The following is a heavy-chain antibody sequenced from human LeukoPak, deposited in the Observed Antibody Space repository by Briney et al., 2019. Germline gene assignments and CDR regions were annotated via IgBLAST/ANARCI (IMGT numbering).Heavy chain of an antibody. V-gene: IGHV3-48*04. CDR2: IGGSDSPT. CDR1: GFTFSTYA. Sequence: GGSLRLSCAASGFTFSTYAMSWVRQAPGKGLEWLSYIGGSDSPTNYADSVKGRFTISRDNAENSLYLQMNSLRAEDTAVYYCARVGLTTAAGTYDYWGQGTLVTVSS. J-gene: IGHJ4*02. D-gene: IGHD6-13*01. CDR3: ARVGLTTAAGTYDY.